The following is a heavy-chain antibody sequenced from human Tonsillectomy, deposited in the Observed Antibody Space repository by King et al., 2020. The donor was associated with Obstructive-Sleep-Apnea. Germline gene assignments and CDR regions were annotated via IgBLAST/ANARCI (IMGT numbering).Heavy chain of an antibody. CDR2: IYWDDDK. J-gene: IGHJ4*02. Sequence: TLKESGPTLVKPTQTLTLTCTFSGFSLTTSGVGVGWIRQPPGKALEWLALIYWDDDKRYSPSLKSRLTITKDTSKNQVVLTMTNMDPVDTATYYCSHERGYNSGWYLFDYWGQGTLVTVSS. CDR3: SHERGYNSGWYLFDY. D-gene: IGHD6-19*01. V-gene: IGHV2-5*02. CDR1: GFSLTTSGVG.